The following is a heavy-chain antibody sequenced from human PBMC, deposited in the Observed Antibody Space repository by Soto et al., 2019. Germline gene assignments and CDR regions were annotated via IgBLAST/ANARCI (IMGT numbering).Heavy chain of an antibody. J-gene: IGHJ6*02. CDR2: INSDGSST. Sequence: TGGSLRLSCAASGFTFSSYWMHWVRQAPGKGLVWVSRINSDGSSTSYADSVKGRFTISRDNAKNTLYLQMNSLRAEDTAVYYCARDRVLSRGLQRYYGMDVWGQGTTVTVSS. V-gene: IGHV3-74*01. D-gene: IGHD6-25*01. CDR3: ARDRVLSRGLQRYYGMDV. CDR1: GFTFSSYW.